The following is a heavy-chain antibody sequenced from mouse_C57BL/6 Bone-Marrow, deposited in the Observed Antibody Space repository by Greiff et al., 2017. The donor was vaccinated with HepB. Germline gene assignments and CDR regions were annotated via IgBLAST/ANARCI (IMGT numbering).Heavy chain of an antibody. CDR1: GFSLSTSGMG. CDR2: IYWDDDK. CDR3: ARRRGITTAYWYFDV. V-gene: IGHV8-12*01. D-gene: IGHD1-2*01. Sequence: ESGPGILQSSQTLSLTCSFSGFSLSTSGMGVSWIRQPSGKGLEWLAHIYWDDDKRYNPSLKSRLTISKDTSRNQVFLKITSVDTADTATYYCARRRGITTAYWYFDVWGTGTTVTVSS. J-gene: IGHJ1*03.